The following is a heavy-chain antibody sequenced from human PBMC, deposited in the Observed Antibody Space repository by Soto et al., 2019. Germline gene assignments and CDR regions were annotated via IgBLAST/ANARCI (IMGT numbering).Heavy chain of an antibody. CDR3: ARDNGVAAADDAFDI. CDR1: GGSISSYY. Sequence: SETLSLACTVSGGSISSYYWSWIRQPPGKGLEWIGYIYYSGSTNYNPSLKSRVTISVDTSKNQFSLKLSSVTAADTAVYYCARDNGVAAADDAFDIWGQGTMVTVSS. CDR2: IYYSGST. D-gene: IGHD6-13*01. J-gene: IGHJ3*02. V-gene: IGHV4-59*01.